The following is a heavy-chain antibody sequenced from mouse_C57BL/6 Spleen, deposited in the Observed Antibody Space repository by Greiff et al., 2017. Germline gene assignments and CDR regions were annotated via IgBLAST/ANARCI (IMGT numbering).Heavy chain of an antibody. J-gene: IGHJ1*03. V-gene: IGHV1-59*01. CDR1: GYTFTSYW. Sequence: QVQLQQPGAELVRPGTSVKLSCKASGYTFTSYWMHWVKQRPGQGLEWIGVIDPSDSYTNYNQKFKGKATLTVDTSSSTAYMQLSSLTSEDSAVXYCARGDYGSSYWYFDVWGTGTTVTVSS. D-gene: IGHD1-1*01. CDR2: IDPSDSYT. CDR3: ARGDYGSSYWYFDV.